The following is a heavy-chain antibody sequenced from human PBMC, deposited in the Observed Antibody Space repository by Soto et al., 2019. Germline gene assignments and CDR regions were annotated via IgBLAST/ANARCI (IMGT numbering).Heavy chain of an antibody. V-gene: IGHV1-69*13. Sequence: SVKVSCKASGVTFSSYAISWVRQAPGQGLEWMGGIIPIFGTANYAQKFQGRVTITADESTSTAYMELSSLRSEDTAVYYCARARFLEWSSLFYYYAMDVWGQGTTVTVSS. J-gene: IGHJ6*02. CDR1: GVTFSSYA. CDR2: IIPIFGTA. D-gene: IGHD3-3*01. CDR3: ARARFLEWSSLFYYYAMDV.